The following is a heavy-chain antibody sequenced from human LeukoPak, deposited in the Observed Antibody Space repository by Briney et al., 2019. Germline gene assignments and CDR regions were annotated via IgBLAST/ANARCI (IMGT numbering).Heavy chain of an antibody. CDR1: GGSISGSTFY. CDR3: ARLSPAAGPWYFDY. J-gene: IGHJ4*02. CDR2: IHYTGTT. V-gene: IGHV4-39*01. Sequence: PSETLSLTCTVSGGSISGSTFYWAWIRQPPGKGLEWIGNIHYTGTTYYNPSLKSRVTISVDTSKNQFSLKVNSVTAADTAVYHGARLSPAAGPWYFDYWGQGTLVTVSS. D-gene: IGHD6-13*01.